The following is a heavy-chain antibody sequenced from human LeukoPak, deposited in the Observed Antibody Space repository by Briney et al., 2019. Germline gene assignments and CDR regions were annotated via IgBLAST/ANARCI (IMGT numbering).Heavy chain of an antibody. D-gene: IGHD2-2*01. Sequence: GGSLRLSCAASGFTFSSSAMSWVRQAPGKGLEWVSAISNNGGYTYYADSVQGRFTISRDNSKNTLYLQMNSLRAEDTAVYYCARDYASVPAAIWGNWFDPWGQGTLVTVSS. CDR1: GFTFSSSA. V-gene: IGHV3-23*01. CDR3: ARDYASVPAAIWGNWFDP. J-gene: IGHJ5*02. CDR2: ISNNGGYT.